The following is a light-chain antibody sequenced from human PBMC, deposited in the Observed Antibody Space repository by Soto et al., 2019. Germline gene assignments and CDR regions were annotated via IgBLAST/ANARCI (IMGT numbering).Light chain of an antibody. J-gene: IGLJ1*01. Sequence: QSALTQPASVSGSPGQSITISCTGSSSDVGAYNYVSWYQQHPGKAPKVMIYEVSNRPSGVSNRFSGSKSGNTASLTVSGLQADDEAHYYCSSYAGSNNFVFGTGTKLTVL. CDR3: SSYAGSNNFV. V-gene: IGLV2-14*01. CDR2: EVS. CDR1: SSDVGAYNY.